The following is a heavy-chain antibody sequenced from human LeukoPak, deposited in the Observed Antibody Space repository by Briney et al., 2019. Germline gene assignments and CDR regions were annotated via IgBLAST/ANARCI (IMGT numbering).Heavy chain of an antibody. CDR3: AIAWASYYDFWSGYD. D-gene: IGHD3-3*01. CDR1: GGTFSSYA. J-gene: IGHJ4*02. Sequence: ASVKVSCKASGGTFSSYAISWVRQAPGQGLEWTGGIIPIFGTANYAQKFQGRVTITADESTSTAYMELSSLRSEDTAVYYCAIAWASYYDFWSGYDWGQGTLVTVSS. CDR2: IIPIFGTA. V-gene: IGHV1-69*13.